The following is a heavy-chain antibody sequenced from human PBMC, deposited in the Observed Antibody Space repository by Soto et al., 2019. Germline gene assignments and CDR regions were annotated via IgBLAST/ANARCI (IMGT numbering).Heavy chain of an antibody. D-gene: IGHD3-3*01. CDR2: NYYSGST. V-gene: IGHV4-59*01. Sequence: KGLEWIGNNYYSGSTNYNPSLKRRVTLYVATSKNKFSLTLSSVTAADTAVYYCARGPQCTIFFFQAEDGIRDVVSVSAFLLNRSSDL. CDR3: ARGPQCTIFFFQAEDGIRDVVSVSAFLLNRSSDL. J-gene: IGHJ2*01.